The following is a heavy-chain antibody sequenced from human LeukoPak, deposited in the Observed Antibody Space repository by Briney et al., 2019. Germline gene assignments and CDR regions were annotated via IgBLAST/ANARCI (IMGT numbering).Heavy chain of an antibody. Sequence: PGRSLRLSCTTSGFTFGDYAMSWFRQAPGKGLEWVGFIRSKAYGGTTEYAASVKGRFTISRDDSKSIAYLQMNSLKTEDTAVYYCTRDGWMGGYSYGSYYFDYWGQGTLVTVSS. CDR1: GFTFGDYA. V-gene: IGHV3-49*03. CDR3: TRDGWMGGYSYGSYYFDY. D-gene: IGHD5-18*01. CDR2: IRSKAYGGTT. J-gene: IGHJ4*02.